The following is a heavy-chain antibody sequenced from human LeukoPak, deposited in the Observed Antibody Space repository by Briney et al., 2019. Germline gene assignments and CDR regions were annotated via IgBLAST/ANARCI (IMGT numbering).Heavy chain of an antibody. D-gene: IGHD3-22*01. CDR1: GFTFSSYG. CDR3: AKNGGSGYYFVAFDI. Sequence: GRSLRLSCAASGFTFSSYGMHWVRQAPGKGLEWVAVISYDGSNKYYADSVKGRSTISRDNSKNTLYLQMNSLRAEDTAVYYCAKNGGSGYYFVAFDIWGQGTMVTVSS. V-gene: IGHV3-30*18. CDR2: ISYDGSNK. J-gene: IGHJ3*02.